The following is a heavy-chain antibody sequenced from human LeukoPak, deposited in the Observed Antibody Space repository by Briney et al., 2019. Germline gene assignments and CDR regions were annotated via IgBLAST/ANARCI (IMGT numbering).Heavy chain of an antibody. Sequence: ASVKVSCKVSGYTLTELSIHWVRRAPGKGLEWMGGFDPEHGETIYAQKFQGRVTMTEDTSADTAYMELSSLRSEDTAVYYCATSPGHYFDRGGYIYDYWSQGTLVTVSS. CDR2: FDPEHGET. D-gene: IGHD3-22*01. CDR3: ATSPGHYFDRGGYIYDY. CDR1: GYTLTELS. V-gene: IGHV1-24*01. J-gene: IGHJ4*02.